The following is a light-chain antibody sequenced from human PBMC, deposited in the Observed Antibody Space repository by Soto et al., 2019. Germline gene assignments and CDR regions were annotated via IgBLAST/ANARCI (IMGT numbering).Light chain of an antibody. V-gene: IGKV3-20*01. Sequence: EIVLTMFPGTLSLSPGERATLSCMASQSVSSSYLAWYQQKPGQAPRLLIYGASSRATGIPARFSGSGSGTDFTLTISSLEPEDFAVYYCQQYVTESPRTFGEGTKVDFK. CDR3: QQYVTESPRT. J-gene: IGKJ1*01. CDR1: QSVSSSY. CDR2: GAS.